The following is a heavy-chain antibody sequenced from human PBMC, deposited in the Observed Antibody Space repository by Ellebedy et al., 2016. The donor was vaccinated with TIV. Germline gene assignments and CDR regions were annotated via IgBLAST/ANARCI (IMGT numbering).Heavy chain of an antibody. D-gene: IGHD1-7*01. CDR2: IYHSGST. J-gene: IGHJ6*02. CDR3: ARAWGFKLNYFYYGMDV. CDR1: GGSISSSNW. Sequence: SETLSLXXAVSGGSISSSNWWSWVRQPPGKGLEWIGEIYHSGSTHYNPSLKSRVTISVGKSKNQFSLKLSSVTAADTAVYYCARAWGFKLNYFYYGMDVWGQGTTVTVSS. V-gene: IGHV4-4*02.